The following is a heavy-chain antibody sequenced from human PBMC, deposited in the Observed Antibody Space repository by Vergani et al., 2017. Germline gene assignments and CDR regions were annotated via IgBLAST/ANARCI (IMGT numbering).Heavy chain of an antibody. J-gene: IGHJ6*03. Sequence: QVQLVESGGSVVQPGRSLRLSCAASGFTFSNYGLHWVRQAPGQGLEWVAVISHDGNKKYYVDSVKGRFTISRDNSKNTLYLYMNSLRADDTAVYYCAKDPRLKEDYYYYYMYVWGKGTKVTVSS. CDR3: AKDPRLKEDYYYYYMYV. CDR2: ISHDGNKK. CDR1: GFTFSNYG. V-gene: IGHV3-30*18.